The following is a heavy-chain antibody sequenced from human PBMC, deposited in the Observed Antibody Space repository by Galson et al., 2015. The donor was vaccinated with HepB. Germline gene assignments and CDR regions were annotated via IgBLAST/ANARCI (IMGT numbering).Heavy chain of an antibody. CDR1: GFTFKTYA. Sequence: SLRLSCAASGFTFKTYAMSWVRQAPGKGLEWVSMISSRDDSTDYTDPVKGRFTISRDSSRKTLYLQMNSLRVEGTAIYYCARDRSDWGACDIWGQGTMVTVSS. CDR2: ISSRDDST. V-gene: IGHV3-23*01. J-gene: IGHJ3*02. CDR3: ARDRSDWGACDI. D-gene: IGHD7-27*01.